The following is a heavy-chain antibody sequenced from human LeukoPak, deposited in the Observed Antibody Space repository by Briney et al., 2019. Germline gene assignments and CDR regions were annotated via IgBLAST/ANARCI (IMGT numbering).Heavy chain of an antibody. CDR1: GFTFDDYA. Sequence: GGSLRLSCAASGFTFDDYAMHWVRQAPGKGLEWVSGISWNSGSIGYADSAKGRFTISRDNAKNSLYLQMNSLRAEDTAVYYCAKDYGDPNWFDPWGQGTLVTVSS. CDR2: ISWNSGSI. D-gene: IGHD4-17*01. CDR3: AKDYGDPNWFDP. J-gene: IGHJ5*02. V-gene: IGHV3-9*01.